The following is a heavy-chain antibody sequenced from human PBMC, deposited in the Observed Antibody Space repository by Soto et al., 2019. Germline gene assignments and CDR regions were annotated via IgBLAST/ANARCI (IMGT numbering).Heavy chain of an antibody. Sequence: SETQSLTCPVSGGSISSYYWSWIRQPPGKGLEWIGYIYYSGSTNYNPSLKSRVTISVDTSKNQFSLKLSSVTAADTAVYYCARGGVDTAMVRRGGYYYYYGMDVWGQGTTVTVSS. CDR1: GGSISSYY. CDR2: IYYSGST. CDR3: ARGGVDTAMVRRGGYYYYYGMDV. D-gene: IGHD5-18*01. V-gene: IGHV4-59*01. J-gene: IGHJ6*02.